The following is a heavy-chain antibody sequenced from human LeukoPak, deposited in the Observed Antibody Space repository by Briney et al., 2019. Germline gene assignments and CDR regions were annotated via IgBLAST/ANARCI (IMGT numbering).Heavy chain of an antibody. V-gene: IGHV1-2*02. CDR1: GCTFTGYY. Sequence: GASVKVSCKASGCTFTGYYMHWVRQAPGQGLEWMGWINPNSGGTNYAQKFQGRVTMTRDTSISTAYMELSRLRSDDTAVYYCASIPYPPYYYGMDVWGQGTTVTVSS. CDR3: ASIPYPPYYYGMDV. CDR2: INPNSGGT. J-gene: IGHJ6*02.